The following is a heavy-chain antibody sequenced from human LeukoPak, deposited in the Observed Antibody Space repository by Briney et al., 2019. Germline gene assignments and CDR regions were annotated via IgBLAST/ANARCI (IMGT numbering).Heavy chain of an antibody. V-gene: IGHV3-9*01. D-gene: IGHD4-23*01. CDR2: ISWSSGSI. J-gene: IGHJ4*02. CDR3: TKDISTVVNYYFDY. CDR1: GFTFDDYA. Sequence: GGSLRLSCAASGFTFDDYAMHWVRQAPGKGLEWVSGISWSSGSIGYADSVKGRFTISRDNAKNSLYLQMNSLRAEDTALYYCTKDISTVVNYYFDYWGQGTLVTVSS.